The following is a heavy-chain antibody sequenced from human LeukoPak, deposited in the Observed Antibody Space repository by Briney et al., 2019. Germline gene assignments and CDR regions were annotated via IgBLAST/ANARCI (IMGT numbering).Heavy chain of an antibody. D-gene: IGHD5-18*01. Sequence: PGGSLRLSCAASGFTFSSYAMHWVRQAPGKGLEWVAVISYDGSNKYYADSVKGRFTISRDNSKNTLYLQMNSLRAEDTAVYYCAGESSGYSYGYFDYWGQGTLVTVSS. V-gene: IGHV3-30*04. CDR3: AGESSGYSYGYFDY. CDR2: ISYDGSNK. CDR1: GFTFSSYA. J-gene: IGHJ4*02.